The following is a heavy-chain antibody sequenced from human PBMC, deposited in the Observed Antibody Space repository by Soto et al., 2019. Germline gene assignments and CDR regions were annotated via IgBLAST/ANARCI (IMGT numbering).Heavy chain of an antibody. J-gene: IGHJ6*02. CDR1: GFTFSSYG. V-gene: IGHV3-33*01. CDR2: IWYDGSKK. Sequence: QVPLVESGGGVVQPGRSLRLSCAASGFTFSSYGMHWVRQAPGKGLEGVAVIWYDGSKKYYADSVKGRFTISRDNSTNPPCLKMNSLRDEDTAVYYCARDRKMQQLGHYYHGMDVWGQGTTVTVSS. D-gene: IGHD6-13*01. CDR3: ARDRKMQQLGHYYHGMDV.